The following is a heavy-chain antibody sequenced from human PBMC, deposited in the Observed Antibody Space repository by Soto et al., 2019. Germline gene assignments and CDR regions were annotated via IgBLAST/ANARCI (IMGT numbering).Heavy chain of an antibody. CDR3: AKGRGGSGSLTPRVDF. CDR2: ISGGGGTT. D-gene: IGHD3-10*01. V-gene: IGHV3-23*01. J-gene: IGHJ4*01. Sequence: PGGSLRLSCAASGFTFSSYAMSWVRQAPGKGLEWVSAISGGGGTTYYADSVKGRFTVSRDDSKNTLYLQMSSLRAEDTALYYCAKGRGGSGSLTPRVDFWGQEPWSPSPQ. CDR1: GFTFSSYA.